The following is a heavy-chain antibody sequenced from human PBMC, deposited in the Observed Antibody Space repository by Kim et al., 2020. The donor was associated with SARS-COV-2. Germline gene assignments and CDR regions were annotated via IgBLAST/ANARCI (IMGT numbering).Heavy chain of an antibody. V-gene: IGHV1-3*01. D-gene: IGHD6-13*01. J-gene: IGHJ3*01. CDR2: VNAGNGNT. CDR1: GYTFTSYA. CDR3: ERDRIAAAGFDAFDF. Sequence: ASVKVSCKASGYTFTSYAMHWVRQAPGQRLEWMGWVNAGNGNTKYSQKFQGRVTITSDTSASTAYMELSSLRSEDTAVYYCERDRIAAAGFDAFDFWGHG.